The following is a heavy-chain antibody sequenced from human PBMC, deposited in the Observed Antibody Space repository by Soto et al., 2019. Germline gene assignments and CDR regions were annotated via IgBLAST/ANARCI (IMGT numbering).Heavy chain of an antibody. Sequence: SETLSLTCTVSSGSVSSGDYYWSWLRQPPGKGLEWIGYIYYSGSTNYNPSIKRPVSLSLDTSKNQFSLRLTSVTAADTVVYDCARIRADTYMGNWFDPWGQGTLVTVSS. CDR1: SGSVSSGDYY. V-gene: IGHV4-61*08. CDR3: ARIRADTYMGNWFDP. J-gene: IGHJ5*02. D-gene: IGHD5-18*01. CDR2: IYYSGST.